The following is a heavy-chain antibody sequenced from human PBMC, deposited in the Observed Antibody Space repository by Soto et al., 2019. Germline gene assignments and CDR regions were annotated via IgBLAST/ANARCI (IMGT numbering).Heavy chain of an antibody. Sequence: LRLTCAASGFPFSSYAMHWVRETPGKGLELVSYLSRSGSTIYYADSVKGRFTISRDNAKNSLYLRMNSLRXEHTAVYYCAKPVHPMVTGYYYYYAMDVREQGIAVT. V-gene: IGHV3-48*03. J-gene: IGHJ6*01. D-gene: IGHD4-17*01. CDR1: GFPFSSYA. CDR3: AKPVHPMVTGYYYYYAMDV. CDR2: LSRSGSTI.